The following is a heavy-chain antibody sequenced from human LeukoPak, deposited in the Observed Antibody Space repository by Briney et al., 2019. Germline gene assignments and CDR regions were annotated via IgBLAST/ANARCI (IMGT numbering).Heavy chain of an antibody. J-gene: IGHJ3*02. D-gene: IGHD2-8*01. Sequence: PGGSLRLSCAASGFTFSSYSMNWVRQAPGKGLEWVSYISSSSSTIYYADSVKGRFTISRDNAKNSLYLQMNSLRAEDTAVYYCARKDIVLMVYGDAFDIWGQGTMVTVSS. CDR1: GFTFSSYS. CDR3: ARKDIVLMVYGDAFDI. V-gene: IGHV3-48*01. CDR2: ISSSSSTI.